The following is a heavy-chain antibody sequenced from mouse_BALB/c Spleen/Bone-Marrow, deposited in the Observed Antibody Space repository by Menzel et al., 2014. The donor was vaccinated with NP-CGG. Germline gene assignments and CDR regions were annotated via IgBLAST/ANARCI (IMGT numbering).Heavy chain of an antibody. J-gene: IGHJ4*01. V-gene: IGHV1-39*01. CDR1: GYSFTGYN. D-gene: IGHD2-4*01. CDR3: ARGGIRYAMDY. Sequence: EVQLVESGPELEKPGASVKISCTASGYSFTGYNMNWVKQSNGKSPEWIGNIDPYYGGTTYNQKFKDKATLTVGKSSSTAYMQLKSLTSEDSAVYYCARGGIRYAMDYWGQGTSVTVSS. CDR2: IDPYYGGT.